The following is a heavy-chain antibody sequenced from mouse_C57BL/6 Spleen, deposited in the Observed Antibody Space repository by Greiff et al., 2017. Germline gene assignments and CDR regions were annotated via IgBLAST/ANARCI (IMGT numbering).Heavy chain of an antibody. D-gene: IGHD1-1*01. Sequence: VQLQQSGPELVKPGASVKISCKASGYAFSSSWMNWVKQRPGKGLEWIGRIYPGDGDTNYNGKFKGKATLTADKSSSTAYMQLSSLTSEDSAVYFCARDITTVNYAMDYWGQGTSVTVSS. J-gene: IGHJ4*01. CDR2: IYPGDGDT. CDR3: ARDITTVNYAMDY. CDR1: GYAFSSSW. V-gene: IGHV1-82*01.